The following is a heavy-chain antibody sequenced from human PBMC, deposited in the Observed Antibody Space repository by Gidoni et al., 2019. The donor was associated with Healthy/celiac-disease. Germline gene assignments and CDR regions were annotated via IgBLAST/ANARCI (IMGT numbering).Heavy chain of an antibody. V-gene: IGHV1-69*01. CDR3: ARGYCSGGSCYWYFDL. CDR2: IIPIFGTA. CDR1: GGTFSSYA. D-gene: IGHD2-15*01. Sequence: QVQLVQSGAEVKKPGSSVRVSCKASGGTFSSYAISWVRQAPGQGLEWMGGIIPIFGTANYAQKFQGRVTITADESTSTAYMELSSLRSEDTAVYYCARGYCSGGSCYWYFDLWGRGTLVTVSS. J-gene: IGHJ2*01.